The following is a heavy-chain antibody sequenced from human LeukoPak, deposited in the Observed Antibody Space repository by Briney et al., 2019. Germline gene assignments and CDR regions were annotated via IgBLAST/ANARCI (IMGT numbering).Heavy chain of an antibody. Sequence: GGSLRLSCAAPGFTFSSYIMNWVRQAPGKGLERVLYICSISSAIYYADSLKGRFTISRDNAKNSLYLHMSTLRDENTGLCFFARDLRWPTGGWGQGTLVTVSS. CDR2: ICSISSAI. V-gene: IGHV3-48*02. CDR3: ARDLRWPTGG. CDR1: GFTFSSYI. J-gene: IGHJ4*02. D-gene: IGHD4-23*01.